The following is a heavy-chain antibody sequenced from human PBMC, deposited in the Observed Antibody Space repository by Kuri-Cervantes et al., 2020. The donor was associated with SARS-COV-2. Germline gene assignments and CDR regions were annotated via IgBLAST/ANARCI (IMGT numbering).Heavy chain of an antibody. V-gene: IGHV3-30*07. CDR3: ARYSSLPRGGYMDV. D-gene: IGHD6-13*01. CDR2: ISYDGSNK. Sequence: GESLKISCAASGFTFSGYAMHWVRQAPGKGLEWVAVISYDGSNKYYADSVKGRFTISRDNSKNTLYLQMNRLRVEDTAVYYCARYSSLPRGGYMDVWGKGTTVTVSS. J-gene: IGHJ6*03. CDR1: GFTFSGYA.